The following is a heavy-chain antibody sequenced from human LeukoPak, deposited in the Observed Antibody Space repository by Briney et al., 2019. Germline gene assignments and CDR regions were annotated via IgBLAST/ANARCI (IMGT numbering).Heavy chain of an antibody. CDR2: IRKKVNSYTT. Sequence: GGSLRLSCAASGFTFSDHYMDWVRQAPGKGLEWVGRIRKKVNSYTTEYAATVKGRLTISRDDSKNSLYLQMNSLKSEDTAVYYCARGYCRSTTSCYFDYWGQGTLVTVSS. CDR1: GFTFSDHY. D-gene: IGHD2/OR15-2a*01. V-gene: IGHV3-72*01. J-gene: IGHJ4*02. CDR3: ARGYCRSTTSCYFDY.